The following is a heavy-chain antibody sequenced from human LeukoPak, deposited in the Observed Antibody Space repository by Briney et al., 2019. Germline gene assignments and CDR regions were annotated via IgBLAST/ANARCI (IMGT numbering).Heavy chain of an antibody. CDR2: INSNGNTI. J-gene: IGHJ4*02. D-gene: IGHD2-2*01. Sequence: GGSLRLSCAASGSTFSSYEMNWVRQAPGKGLEWVSYINSNGNTIYYADSVKGRFTISRDNAKNSLYLQMNSLRAEDTAVYYCVKIQYQLLYYWGQGTLVTVSS. V-gene: IGHV3-48*03. CDR3: VKIQYQLLYY. CDR1: GSTFSSYE.